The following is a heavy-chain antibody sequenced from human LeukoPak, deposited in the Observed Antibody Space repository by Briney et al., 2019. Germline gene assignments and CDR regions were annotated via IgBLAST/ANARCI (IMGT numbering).Heavy chain of an antibody. CDR2: ITSSSS. D-gene: IGHD6-13*01. CDR1: GFTFSDYY. J-gene: IGHJ4*02. Sequence: GGSLRLSCAASGFTFSDYYMSWIRQAPGKGLGWVSYITSSSSYYADSVKGRFTISRDNAKNSLYLQMNSLRAEDTAVYYCAKSRGYSSSWYGVDYWGQGTLVTVSS. CDR3: AKSRGYSSSWYGVDY. V-gene: IGHV3-11*06.